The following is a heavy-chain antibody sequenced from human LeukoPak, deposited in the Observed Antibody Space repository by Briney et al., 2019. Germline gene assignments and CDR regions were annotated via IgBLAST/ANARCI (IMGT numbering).Heavy chain of an antibody. V-gene: IGHV3-48*01. J-gene: IGHJ4*02. D-gene: IGHD6-19*01. CDR3: ARDQDYHPGYSSGWYY. CDR1: GFTFSSYS. CDR2: ISSSSSTI. Sequence: GGSLRLSCAASGFTFSSYSMNWVRQAPGKGLEWVSYISSSSSTIYYADSVKGRFTISRDNAKNSLYLQMNSLRAEDTAAYYCARDQDYHPGYSSGWYYWGQGTLVTVSS.